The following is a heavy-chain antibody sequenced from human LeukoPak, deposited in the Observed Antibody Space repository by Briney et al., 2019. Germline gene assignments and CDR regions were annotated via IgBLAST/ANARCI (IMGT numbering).Heavy chain of an antibody. CDR2: ISGSGTGT. D-gene: IGHD7-27*01. Sequence: GGTLRLSCAASGFTFSSSDMSWFRQAPGKGLGWVSVISGSGTGTNYADSVKGRFTISRDNSKNTLNLQMHTVRVEDTAVYYCARDQNWEEAYWGQGTLVTVSS. V-gene: IGHV3-23*01. CDR3: ARDQNWEEAY. CDR1: GFTFSSSD. J-gene: IGHJ4*02.